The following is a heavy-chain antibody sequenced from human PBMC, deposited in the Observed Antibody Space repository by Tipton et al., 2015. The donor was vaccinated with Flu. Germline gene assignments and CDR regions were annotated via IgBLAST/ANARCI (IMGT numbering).Heavy chain of an antibody. CDR1: GGSISSGSYY. CDR2: IYTSGST. V-gene: IGHV4-61*02. Sequence: TLSLTCTVSGGSISSGSYYWSWIRQPAGKGLEWIGRIYTSGSTNYNPSLKSRVTMSVDTSKNQFSLKLSSVTAADTAVYYCARVIWGSSDADYYFDYWGQGTLVTVSS. J-gene: IGHJ4*02. D-gene: IGHD3-16*01. CDR3: ARVIWGSSDADYYFDY.